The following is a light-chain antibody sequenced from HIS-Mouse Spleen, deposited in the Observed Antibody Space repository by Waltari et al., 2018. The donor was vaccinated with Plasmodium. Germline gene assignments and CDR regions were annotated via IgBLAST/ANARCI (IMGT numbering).Light chain of an antibody. J-gene: IGLJ3*02. CDR2: YYSDADK. V-gene: IGLV5-37*01. CDR3: MIWPSNASGV. CDR1: SDINVGSYN. Sequence: QPVLTQPPSSSASPGESARLTCTLPSDINVGSYNIYWYQQTPGSPPRYLLYYYSDADKGQGSGGTSRCSGAKDASANTGMLRISWLQSEDEADYYCMIWPSNASGVFGGGTKLTVL.